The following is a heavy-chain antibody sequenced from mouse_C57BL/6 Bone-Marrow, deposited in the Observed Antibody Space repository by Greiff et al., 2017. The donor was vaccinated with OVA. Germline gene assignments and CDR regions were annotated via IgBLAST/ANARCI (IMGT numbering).Heavy chain of an antibody. CDR1: GFTFSSYG. CDR3: ASHPAY. Sequence: EVMLVESGGDLVKPGGSLKLSCAASGFTFSSYGMSWVRQTPDKRLEWVATISSGGSYTYYPDRVKGRFTISRDNAKNTLYLQMSSLKSEDTAMYYCASHPAYWGQGTLVTVSA. CDR2: ISSGGSYT. J-gene: IGHJ3*01. V-gene: IGHV5-6*01.